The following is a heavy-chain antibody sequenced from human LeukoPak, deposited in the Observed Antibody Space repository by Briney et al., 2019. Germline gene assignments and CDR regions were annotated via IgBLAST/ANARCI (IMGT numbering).Heavy chain of an antibody. D-gene: IGHD4-17*01. CDR2: INPSGGST. J-gene: IGHJ6*03. CDR3: ARVYGDYDGYYYYYYYMDV. Sequence: ASVKVSCRASGYTFTSYYMHWVRQAPGQGLEWMGIINPSGGSTSYAQKFQGRVTMTRDTSTSTVYMELSSLRSEDTAVYYCARVYGDYDGYYYYYYYMDVWGKGTTVTVSS. CDR1: GYTFTSYY. V-gene: IGHV1-46*01.